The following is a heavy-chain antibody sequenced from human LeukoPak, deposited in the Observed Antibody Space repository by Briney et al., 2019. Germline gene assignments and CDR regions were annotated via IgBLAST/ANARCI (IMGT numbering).Heavy chain of an antibody. CDR2: IYNSGST. CDR1: GYSIGTDYY. Sequence: SETLSPTCAVSGYSIGTDYYWGWIRQSPGKGLEWIGSIYNSGSTYYNPSLKSRIIISVDTSKNQFSLKLSSVTAADTAVYYCARNSSSSSPPERYNWFDPWGQGTLVTVSS. J-gene: IGHJ5*02. V-gene: IGHV4-38-2*01. CDR3: ARNSSSSSPPERYNWFDP. D-gene: IGHD6-6*01.